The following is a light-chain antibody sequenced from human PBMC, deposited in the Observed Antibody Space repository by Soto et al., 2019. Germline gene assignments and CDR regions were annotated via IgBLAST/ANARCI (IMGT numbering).Light chain of an antibody. J-gene: IGKJ1*01. CDR1: QSVSSY. V-gene: IGKV3-15*01. CDR3: QQYNNWPPYT. Sequence: EIVMTQSPSTLSVSPGERATLSCRASQSVSSYLAWYQQKPGQAPRLLIYGASTRATGIPARFSGSGSGTEFTLTISSLQSEDFAVYYCQQYNNWPPYTFGQGTKV. CDR2: GAS.